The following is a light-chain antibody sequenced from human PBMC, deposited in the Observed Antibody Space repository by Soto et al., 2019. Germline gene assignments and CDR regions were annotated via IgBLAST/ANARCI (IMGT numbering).Light chain of an antibody. Sequence: ELVLTQSSGTLSLSPGERATLSCRASQSVSNTYLAWYQQKPGQAPRLLIYGASNRATGIPDRFSGSGSGTDFTLTISRLEPEDFAVYYCQQYGSSGTFGQGTKVDIK. CDR3: QQYGSSGT. CDR2: GAS. CDR1: QSVSNTY. V-gene: IGKV3-20*01. J-gene: IGKJ1*01.